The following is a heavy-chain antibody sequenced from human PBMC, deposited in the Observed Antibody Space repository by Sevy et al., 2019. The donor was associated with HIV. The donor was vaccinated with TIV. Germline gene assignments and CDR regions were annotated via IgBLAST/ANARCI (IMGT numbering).Heavy chain of an antibody. D-gene: IGHD2-21*01. V-gene: IGHV3-30*02. J-gene: IGHJ4*02. Sequence: GGSLRLSCAASGFSYSSYGMHWVRQAPGKGLEWVAYIQYDGSNKDYADSVKGRFTISRDNSKYTLDLQMNSLRVEDTAVYYCVKEGGGEGGDHWGQGTLVTVSS. CDR1: GFSYSSYG. CDR2: IQYDGSNK. CDR3: VKEGGGEGGDH.